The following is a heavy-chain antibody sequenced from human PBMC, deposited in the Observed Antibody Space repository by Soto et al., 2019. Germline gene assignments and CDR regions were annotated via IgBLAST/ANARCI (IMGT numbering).Heavy chain of an antibody. CDR2: ILYSGST. J-gene: IGHJ5*02. V-gene: IGHV4-4*02. Sequence: QVQLQESGPGLVKPSGTLSLTCGVSGGSISSGWWTWVRQPPGKGLEWIGEILYSGSTNYNSSLKSRVTISIDKSKNHFSMHLTSVTAAGTAVYYCSSRVTDAPTWGQGTLVTVSS. CDR3: SSRVTDAPT. CDR1: GGSISSGW. D-gene: IGHD3-10*01.